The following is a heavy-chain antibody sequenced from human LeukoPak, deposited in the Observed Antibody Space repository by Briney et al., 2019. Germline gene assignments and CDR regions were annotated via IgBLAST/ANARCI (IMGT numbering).Heavy chain of an antibody. Sequence: GGSLRLSCAASRFTFSSYAMSWVRQAPGKGLEWVSAISGSGGSTYYADSVKGRFTISRDNSKNTLCLQMNSLRAEDTAVYYCADVLRYFDSQSHFDYWGQGTLVTVSS. V-gene: IGHV3-23*01. CDR3: ADVLRYFDSQSHFDY. CDR1: RFTFSSYA. D-gene: IGHD3-9*01. J-gene: IGHJ4*02. CDR2: ISGSGGST.